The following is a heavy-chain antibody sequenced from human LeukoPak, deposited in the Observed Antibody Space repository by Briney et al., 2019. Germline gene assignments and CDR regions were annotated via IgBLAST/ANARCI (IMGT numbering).Heavy chain of an antibody. D-gene: IGHD3-22*01. CDR3: AGHYYDSSGYFLHYYYYMDV. J-gene: IGHJ6*03. CDR2: IHYSGST. CDR1: GGSISSYY. Sequence: SETLSLTCTVSGGSISSYYWSWIRQPPGKGLEWIGYIHYSGSTNYNPSLKSRVTISVDTSKNQFSLKLSSVTAADTAVYYCAGHYYDSSGYFLHYYYYMDVWGKGTTVTVSS. V-gene: IGHV4-59*01.